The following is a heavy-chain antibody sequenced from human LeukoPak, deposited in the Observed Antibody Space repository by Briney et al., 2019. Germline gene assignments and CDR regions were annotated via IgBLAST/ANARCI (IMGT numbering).Heavy chain of an antibody. V-gene: IGHV3-30*02. CDR2: IRYDGSNK. D-gene: IGHD6-13*01. Sequence: GGSLKLSCAASGFTFSNYGMHWVRQAPGKGLEWVAFIRYDGSNKYYADSVKGRFTISRDNSKNTLYLQMNSLRAEDTAVYYCARDFSYSSSWLDYWGQGTLVTVSS. CDR3: ARDFSYSSSWLDY. J-gene: IGHJ4*02. CDR1: GFTFSNYG.